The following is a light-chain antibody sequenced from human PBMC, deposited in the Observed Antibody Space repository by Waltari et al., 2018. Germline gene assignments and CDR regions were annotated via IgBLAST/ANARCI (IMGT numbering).Light chain of an antibody. CDR2: GAT. J-gene: IGKJ1*01. V-gene: IGKV1-39*01. CDR1: QSISVY. Sequence: DIQMTQSPSTLSASVGDRVTISCRAGQSISVYLNWYQQKHGEAPKLLIHGATTLENGVPTRFSGSGSGTEFTHTISTLQPEDFATYYCQQSFTTLWTFGQGTEVEIK. CDR3: QQSFTTLWT.